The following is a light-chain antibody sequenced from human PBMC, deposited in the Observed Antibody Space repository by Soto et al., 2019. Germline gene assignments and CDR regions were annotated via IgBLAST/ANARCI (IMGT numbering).Light chain of an antibody. V-gene: IGKV3-11*01. CDR1: QSVSTY. CDR2: DAS. J-gene: IGKJ3*01. Sequence: EIVLTQSPATLSLSPGERATLSCRASQSVSTYLAWYQQKPGQAPRLLIYDASNRATSIPARFSGSRSGTDFTLTISSLEPEDFAVYYCQQSSNWPPVFTFGPGTKVDIK. CDR3: QQSSNWPPVFT.